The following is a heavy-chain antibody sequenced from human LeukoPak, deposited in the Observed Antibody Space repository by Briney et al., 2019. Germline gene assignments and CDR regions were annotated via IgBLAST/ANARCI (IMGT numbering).Heavy chain of an antibody. CDR1: GFTFSSYG. J-gene: IGHJ4*02. Sequence: GGSLRLSCAASGFTFSSYGMHWVRQAPGKGLEWVAVIWYDGSNKYYADSVKGRFTISRDNSKNTLYLQMNSLRAEDTAVYYCAKAFSGGKWTPDYWGQGTLVTVSS. CDR2: IWYDGSNK. CDR3: AKAFSGGKWTPDY. V-gene: IGHV3-33*06. D-gene: IGHD3-3*02.